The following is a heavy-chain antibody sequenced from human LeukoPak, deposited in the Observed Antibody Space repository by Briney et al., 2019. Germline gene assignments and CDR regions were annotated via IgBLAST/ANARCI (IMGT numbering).Heavy chain of an antibody. V-gene: IGHV3-64D*06. Sequence: PGGSLRLSCSASGFTFSSYAMHWVRQAPGKGLEYVSDISSNGGSTYYADSVKGRFTISRDNSKNTLYLQMSSLRAEDTAVYYCVKRFTAAAGAFEEDYWGQGTLVTVSS. CDR1: GFTFSSYA. D-gene: IGHD6-13*01. CDR2: ISSNGGST. J-gene: IGHJ4*02. CDR3: VKRFTAAAGAFEEDY.